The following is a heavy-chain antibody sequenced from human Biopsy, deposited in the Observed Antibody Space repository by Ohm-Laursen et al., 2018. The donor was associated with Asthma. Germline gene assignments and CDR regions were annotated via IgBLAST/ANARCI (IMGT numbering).Heavy chain of an antibody. CDR2: IYVDDYN. J-gene: IGHJ5*02. CDR3: ALSQDSGFDDHAPSWFDP. CDR1: GFSLRTPGVG. D-gene: IGHD3-9*01. V-gene: IGHV2-5*02. Sequence: TQTLTLTCSSSGFSLRTPGVGVGWIRQSPGNALEWLALIYVDDYNLVRPSLKRRFTITKDPSKNQWVLTMTKMDPVASVTYYCALSQDSGFDDHAPSWFDPWGQGTLVTVSS.